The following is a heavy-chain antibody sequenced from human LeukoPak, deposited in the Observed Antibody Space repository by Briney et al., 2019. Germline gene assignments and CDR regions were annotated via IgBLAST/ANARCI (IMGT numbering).Heavy chain of an antibody. D-gene: IGHD3-10*01. Sequence: GGSLRLSCAASGFTFSSYGVHWVRQAPGKGLEWVAFIRYDGSNKYYADSVKGRFTISRDNSKNTLYLQMNSLRAEDTAVYYCAKPPNYYGSGSYGYMDVWGKGTTVTVSS. CDR3: AKPPNYYGSGSYGYMDV. CDR1: GFTFSSYG. J-gene: IGHJ6*03. CDR2: IRYDGSNK. V-gene: IGHV3-30*02.